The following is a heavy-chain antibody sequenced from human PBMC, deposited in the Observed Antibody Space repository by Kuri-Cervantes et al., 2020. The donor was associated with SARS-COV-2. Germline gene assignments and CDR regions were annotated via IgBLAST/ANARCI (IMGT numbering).Heavy chain of an antibody. Sequence: GESLKISCAASGFTFSSYGMHWVRQAPGKGLEWVAVISYDGSNKYYADSVKGRFTISRDNSKNTLYLQMNSLRAEDTAVYYCARDPEYSSGWYERGYYFDYWGQGTLVTVSS. V-gene: IGHV3-30*03. CDR3: ARDPEYSSGWYERGYYFDY. CDR1: GFTFSSYG. D-gene: IGHD6-19*01. CDR2: ISYDGSNK. J-gene: IGHJ4*02.